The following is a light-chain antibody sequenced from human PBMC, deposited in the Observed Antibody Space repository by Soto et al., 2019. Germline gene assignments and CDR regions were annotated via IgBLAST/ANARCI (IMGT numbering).Light chain of an antibody. CDR2: AAS. CDR1: QGISSY. V-gene: IGKV1-9*01. J-gene: IGKJ1*01. CDR3: QQVNSYPT. Sequence: DIQLTQSPSFLSASVGDRVTITCRASQGISSYLAWYQQKPGKAPKLLIYAASTLQRGVPSRFSGGGSGTEFTLTISSLQPEDSASYYCQQVNSYPTFGQGTKVEIK.